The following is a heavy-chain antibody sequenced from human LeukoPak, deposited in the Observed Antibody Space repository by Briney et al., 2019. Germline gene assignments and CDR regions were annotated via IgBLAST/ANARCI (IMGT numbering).Heavy chain of an antibody. Sequence: SETLSLTCTFSGASVNGYYWNWIRQAPGKGLEWIGFIHYSGLTVYSPSLQSRVSMSVDTSRNQFSLDLSSVTAADTALYYCARDPPEDEWNSLDSWGQGILVTVSS. CDR1: GASVNGYY. CDR3: ARDPPEDEWNSLDS. CDR2: IHYSGLT. D-gene: IGHD1-7*01. V-gene: IGHV4-59*02. J-gene: IGHJ4*02.